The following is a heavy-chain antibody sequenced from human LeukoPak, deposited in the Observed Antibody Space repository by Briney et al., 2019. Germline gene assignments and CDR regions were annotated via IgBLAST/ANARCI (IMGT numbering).Heavy chain of an antibody. V-gene: IGHV4-39*01. D-gene: IGHD3-9*01. J-gene: IGHJ4*02. Sequence: SETLSLTCTVSGGSISSSSYYWGWIRQPPGKGLEWIGSIYYSGSTYYNPSLKSRVTISVDTSKNQFSLKLSSVTAADTAVYYCARRYYDISTGYYDYWGQGTLVTVSS. CDR1: GGSISSSSYY. CDR2: IYYSGST. CDR3: ARRYYDISTGYYDY.